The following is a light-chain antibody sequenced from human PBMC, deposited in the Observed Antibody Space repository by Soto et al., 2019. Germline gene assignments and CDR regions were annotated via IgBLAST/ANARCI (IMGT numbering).Light chain of an antibody. V-gene: IGKV2D-29*01. CDR3: MQSIQFPIT. J-gene: IGKJ5*01. CDR2: EVS. CDR1: QSLLHSDGKTY. Sequence: DVVLTQSPLSLPLALGQPASISSKPSQSLLHSDGKTYLYWYLQKTGHTPQIIIYEVSNRSSGVPDRFSGSGSGTDFTLKISRVEAEDVGVYYCMQSIQFPITFGQGTRLEIK.